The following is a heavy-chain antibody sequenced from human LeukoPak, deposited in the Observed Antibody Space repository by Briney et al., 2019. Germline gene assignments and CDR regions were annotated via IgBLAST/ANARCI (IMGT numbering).Heavy chain of an antibody. V-gene: IGHV1-18*01. D-gene: IGHD2-2*01. CDR3: ATTCSSTSCYIFDY. CDR1: GYTFTSYG. Sequence: GASVKVSCKASGYTFTSYGISWVRQAPGQGLEWMGWISAYNGNTNYAQKLQGRVTMTTDTSTSTAYMELRSLRSDDTAVYYCATTCSSTSCYIFDYWGQGTLVTVSS. CDR2: ISAYNGNT. J-gene: IGHJ4*02.